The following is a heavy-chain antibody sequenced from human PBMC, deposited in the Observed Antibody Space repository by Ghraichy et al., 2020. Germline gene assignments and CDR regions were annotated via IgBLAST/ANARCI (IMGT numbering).Heavy chain of an antibody. CDR3: ARASSGAAPSDY. Sequence: QTLSLTCTVSGGSISSYYWSWIRQPPGKGLEWIGYINYSGSTNYNPSLKSRATISVDTSKNQFSLKLSSVTAADTAVYYCARASSGAAPSDYWGQGTLVTVSS. CDR2: INYSGST. CDR1: GGSISSYY. D-gene: IGHD3-10*01. V-gene: IGHV4-59*01. J-gene: IGHJ4*02.